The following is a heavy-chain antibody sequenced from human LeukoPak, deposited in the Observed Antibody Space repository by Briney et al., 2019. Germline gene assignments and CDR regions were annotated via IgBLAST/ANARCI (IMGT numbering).Heavy chain of an antibody. Sequence: ASVKVSCKASGYTFTSYYMHWVRQAPGQGLEWMGIINPSGGSTSYAQKFQGRVTMTRDTSTSTVYMELSSLRSEDTAVYYCARDQATARRGSKGYYFDYWGQGTLVTVSS. CDR3: ARDQATARRGSKGYYFDY. CDR1: GYTFTSYY. D-gene: IGHD5-12*01. J-gene: IGHJ4*02. CDR2: INPSGGST. V-gene: IGHV1-46*01.